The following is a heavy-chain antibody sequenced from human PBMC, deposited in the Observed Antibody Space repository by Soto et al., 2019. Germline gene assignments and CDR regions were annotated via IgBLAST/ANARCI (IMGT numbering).Heavy chain of an antibody. J-gene: IGHJ4*02. Sequence: QLQLQESGPGLVKPSETLSLICTVSGGSISSSSYYWGWIRQPPGKGLEWIGSIYYSGSTYYNPSLKSRVTISVDTSKNQFSLKLSSVTAADTAVYYCARRREEMRRGYCSSTSCSYFDYWGQGTLVTVSS. CDR2: IYYSGST. V-gene: IGHV4-39*01. D-gene: IGHD2-2*01. CDR1: GGSISSSSYY. CDR3: ARRREEMRRGYCSSTSCSYFDY.